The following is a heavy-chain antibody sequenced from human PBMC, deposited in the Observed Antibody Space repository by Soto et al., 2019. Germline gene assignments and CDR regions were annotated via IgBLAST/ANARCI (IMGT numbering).Heavy chain of an antibody. D-gene: IGHD2-8*01. J-gene: IGHJ4*02. CDR2: ISSSSSTI. Sequence: PGGSLRLSCAASGFTFSSYSMNWVRQAPGKGLEWVSYISSSSSTIYYADSVKGRFTISRDNAKNSLYLQMNSLRAEDTAVYYCARDPTEYLMVYAISFDYWGQGTLVTVSS. V-gene: IGHV3-48*01. CDR1: GFTFSSYS. CDR3: ARDPTEYLMVYAISFDY.